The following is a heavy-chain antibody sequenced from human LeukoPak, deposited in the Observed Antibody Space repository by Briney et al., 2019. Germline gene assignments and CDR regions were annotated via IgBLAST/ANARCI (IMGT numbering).Heavy chain of an antibody. D-gene: IGHD3-3*01. CDR1: GESFSGYS. J-gene: IGHJ5*02. CDR2: INQRRNT. V-gene: IGHV4-34*01. CDR3: ARGDYDFANWFDP. Sequence: SETLSLTCVVYGESFSGYSWSWIRQPPGKGLEWIGEINQRRNTNYNPSLKSRVTISIDTSKNQFSLKLSSVTAADTAVYYCARGDYDFANWFDPWGQGTLVTVSS.